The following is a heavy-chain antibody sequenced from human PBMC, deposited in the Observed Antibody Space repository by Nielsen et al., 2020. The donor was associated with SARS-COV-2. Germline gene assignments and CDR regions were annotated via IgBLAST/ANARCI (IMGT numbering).Heavy chain of an antibody. CDR2: ISYDGSNK. J-gene: IGHJ6*02. Sequence: VRQMPGKGLEWVAVISYDGSNKYYADSVKGRFTISRDNSKNTLYLQMNSLRAEDTAVYYCAKDPEDGDFDWPLNYYYGMDVWGQGTTVTVSS. CDR3: AKDPEDGDFDWPLNYYYGMDV. V-gene: IGHV3-30*18. D-gene: IGHD3-9*01.